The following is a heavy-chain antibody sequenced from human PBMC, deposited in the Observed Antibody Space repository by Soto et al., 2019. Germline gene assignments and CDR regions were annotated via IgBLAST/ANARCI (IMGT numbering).Heavy chain of an antibody. D-gene: IGHD6-13*01. CDR1: GGTFSSYA. CDR2: IIPIFGTA. CDR3: ATGSSWYGLSPKIDY. V-gene: IGHV1-69*01. Sequence: QVQLVQSGAEVKKPGSSVKVSCKASGGTFSSYAISWVRQAPGQGLEWMGGIIPIFGTANYAQKFEGIVTITADESTSTAYMELSSLRSEDTAVYYCATGSSWYGLSPKIDYWGQGTLVTVSS. J-gene: IGHJ4*02.